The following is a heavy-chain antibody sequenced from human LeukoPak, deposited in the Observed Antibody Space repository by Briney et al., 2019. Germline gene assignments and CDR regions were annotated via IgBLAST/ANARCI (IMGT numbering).Heavy chain of an antibody. CDR1: GFTFSSYS. CDR3: ARDGAAFSWFDP. J-gene: IGHJ5*02. CDR2: ISSSSSYI. Sequence: KTGGSLRLSCAASGFTFSSYSMNWVRQAPGKGLEWVSSISSSSSYIYYADSVKGRFTISRDNAKNSLYLQMNSLRAEDTAVYYCARDGAAFSWFDPWGQGTLVTVSS. V-gene: IGHV3-21*01. D-gene: IGHD6-25*01.